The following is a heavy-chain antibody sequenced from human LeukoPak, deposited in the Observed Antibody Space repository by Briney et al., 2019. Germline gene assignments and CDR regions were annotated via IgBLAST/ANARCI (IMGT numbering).Heavy chain of an antibody. D-gene: IGHD6-19*01. CDR2: IYSGGST. J-gene: IGHJ6*02. Sequence: GGSLRLSCVASGFTVSSNYMSWVRQAPGKGLEWVSVIYSGGSTYYADSVKGRFTISRDNSKNTLYLQMNSLRAEDTAVYYCARDVGSGWYYYGMDVWGQGTTVTVSS. CDR1: GFTVSSNY. CDR3: ARDVGSGWYYYGMDV. V-gene: IGHV3-66*01.